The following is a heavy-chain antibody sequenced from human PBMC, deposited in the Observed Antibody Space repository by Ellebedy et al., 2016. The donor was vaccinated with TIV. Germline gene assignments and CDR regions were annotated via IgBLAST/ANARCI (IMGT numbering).Heavy chain of an antibody. CDR3: ARRPGFSGYDYWDY. D-gene: IGHD5-12*01. CDR2: ISGYNGNT. CDR1: GYTFTSYG. V-gene: IGHV1-18*01. J-gene: IGHJ4*02. Sequence: ASVKVSXXTSGYTFTSYGVSWVRQAPGQGLEWMGSISGYNGNTNFPQKFQDRISMTIDTSTTTAYMELRSLTSEDTAVYYCARRPGFSGYDYWDYWGQGTLVTVSS.